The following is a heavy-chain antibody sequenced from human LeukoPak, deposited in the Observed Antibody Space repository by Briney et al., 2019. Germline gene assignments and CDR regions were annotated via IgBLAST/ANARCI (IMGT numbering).Heavy chain of an antibody. CDR3: ARDSFSTVTTYYYYYMDV. D-gene: IGHD4-17*01. CDR2: INPNSGRT. J-gene: IGHJ6*03. CDR1: GYTFTGYY. V-gene: IGHV1-2*06. Sequence: ASVKVSCKASGYTFTGYYMHWVRQARGQGLEWMGRINPNSGRTHYAQKFQGRVPMTRDTSISTAYMELSRLRSDDTAVYYCARDSFSTVTTYYYYYMDVWGKGTTVTVSS.